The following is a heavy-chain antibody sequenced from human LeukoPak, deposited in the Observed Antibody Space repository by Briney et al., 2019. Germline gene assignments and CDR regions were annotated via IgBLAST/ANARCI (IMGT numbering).Heavy chain of an antibody. Sequence: HSGGSLRLSCAASGFMFSTYGMTWVRQAPGKGLEWVAAISGSGGTTYYADSVKGRFTISRDNSKNTLYLQMNSLRAEHTAVYYCAKGKMVVDYFDPWGQGTLVTVSS. V-gene: IGHV3-23*01. CDR1: GFMFSTYG. D-gene: IGHD2-15*01. J-gene: IGHJ5*02. CDR3: AKGKMVVDYFDP. CDR2: ISGSGGTT.